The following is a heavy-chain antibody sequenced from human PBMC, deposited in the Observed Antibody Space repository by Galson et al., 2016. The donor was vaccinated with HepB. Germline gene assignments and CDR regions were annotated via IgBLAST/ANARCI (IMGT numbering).Heavy chain of an antibody. CDR2: IKQDGSEK. CDR1: GFTFRNYW. Sequence: SLRLSCADSGFTFRNYWMSWTRQAQGKGLEWVANIKQDGSEKQYVDSVKGRFTISRDNAKNSLYLQMNRLRAEDTAVYYCARGRSILERGWYWFDPWGQGTLVTVSS. D-gene: IGHD6-19*01. V-gene: IGHV3-7*04. CDR3: ARGRSILERGWYWFDP. J-gene: IGHJ5*02.